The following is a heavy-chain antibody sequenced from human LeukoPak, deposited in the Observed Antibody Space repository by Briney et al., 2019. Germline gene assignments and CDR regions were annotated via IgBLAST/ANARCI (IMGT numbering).Heavy chain of an antibody. Sequence: PSETLSLTCTVSGGSISSSNYYWCWIRQRPGKGLEWIGSIYYSGSTNYNPSLKTRVTISVDTSKNHFSLKLNSVTAADTAVYYCASELGGAAAGTDAFDIWGQGTMVTVSS. CDR1: GGSISSSNYY. J-gene: IGHJ3*02. V-gene: IGHV4-39*02. D-gene: IGHD6-13*01. CDR2: IYYSGST. CDR3: ASELGGAAAGTDAFDI.